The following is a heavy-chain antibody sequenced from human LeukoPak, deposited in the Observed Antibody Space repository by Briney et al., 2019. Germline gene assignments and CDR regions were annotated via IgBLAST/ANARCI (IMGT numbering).Heavy chain of an antibody. J-gene: IGHJ4*02. CDR1: GVSISSYY. CDR2: IYYSGST. Sequence: PSETLSLTCTVSGVSISSYYWSWIRQPAGKGLEWLGSIYYSGSTYYNPSLKSRVTISVDTSKNQFSLKLSSVAAADTAVYYCARDTGITMVRGVIIPQYFDYWGQGTLVTVSS. V-gene: IGHV4-4*07. D-gene: IGHD3-10*01. CDR3: ARDTGITMVRGVIIPQYFDY.